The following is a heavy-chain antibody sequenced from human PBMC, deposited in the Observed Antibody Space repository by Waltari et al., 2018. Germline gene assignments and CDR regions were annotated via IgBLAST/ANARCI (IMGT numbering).Heavy chain of an antibody. J-gene: IGHJ4*02. CDR2: INHSGST. V-gene: IGHV4-34*01. CDR1: GGSFSGYY. Sequence: QVQLQQWGAGLLKPSETLSLTCAVYGGSFSGYYWSWIRQPPGKGLGWIGEINHSGSTNYNPSLKSRVTISVDTSKNQFSLKLSSVTAAGTAVYYCARGRIAVAGQWGQGTLVTVSS. D-gene: IGHD6-19*01. CDR3: ARGRIAVAGQ.